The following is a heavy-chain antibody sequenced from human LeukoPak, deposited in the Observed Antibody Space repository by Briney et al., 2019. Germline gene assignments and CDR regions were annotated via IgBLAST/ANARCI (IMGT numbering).Heavy chain of an antibody. V-gene: IGHV3-74*01. J-gene: IGHJ6*02. D-gene: IGHD3-3*01. CDR3: ARDGITIFGVVLNYGMDV. CDR2: INSDGSST. CDR1: GFTFSSYV. Sequence: PGGSLRLSCAASGFTFSSYVMNWVRQAPGKGLVWVSRINSDGSSTSYADSVKGRFTISRDNAKNTLYLQMNSLRDEDTAVYYCARDGITIFGVVLNYGMDVWGQGTTVTVSS.